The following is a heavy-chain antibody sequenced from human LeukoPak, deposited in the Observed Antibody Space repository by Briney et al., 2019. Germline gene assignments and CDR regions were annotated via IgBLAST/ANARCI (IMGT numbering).Heavy chain of an antibody. CDR1: GFTFSSYA. V-gene: IGHV3-30-3*01. Sequence: GGSLRLSCAASGFTFSSYAMHWVRQAPGKGLEWVAVISYDGSNKYYADSVKGRFTISRDNSENTLYLQMNSLRAEDTAVYYCARDPTQRWLQWGYFDYWGQGTLVTVSS. J-gene: IGHJ4*02. CDR3: ARDPTQRWLQWGYFDY. CDR2: ISYDGSNK. D-gene: IGHD5-24*01.